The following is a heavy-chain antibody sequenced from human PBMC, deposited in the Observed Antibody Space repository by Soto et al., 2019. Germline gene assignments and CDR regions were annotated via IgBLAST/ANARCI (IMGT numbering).Heavy chain of an antibody. J-gene: IGHJ5*02. CDR3: ARKLLCFGGGTRCFHP. CDR1: VDSISTNYY. CDR2: IYHDGGT. Sequence: SDTLSLTCAFSVDSISTNYYWSWVRQPPGRGLEWIGGIYHDGGTHHNPSLKSRVTISVDKSKNLFSLNLTYVTAADTAVYYCARKLLCFGGGTRCFHPWGQG. V-gene: IGHV4-4*02. D-gene: IGHD3-10*01.